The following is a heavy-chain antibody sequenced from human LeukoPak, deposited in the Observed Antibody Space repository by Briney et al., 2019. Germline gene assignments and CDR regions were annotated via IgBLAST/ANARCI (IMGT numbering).Heavy chain of an antibody. CDR1: GDSISGGDYY. D-gene: IGHD2-2*01. V-gene: IGHV4-30-4*08. CDR2: IYYGGST. J-gene: IGHJ3*02. Sequence: SQTLSLTCTVSGDSISGGDYYWSWIRQPPGKGLEWIGYIYYGGSTYYNPSLKRRVIISVDTSKNRFSLNLSSVTAADTAVYYCARGYCSSTSCYVSRYDAFDIWGQGTMVTVSS. CDR3: ARGYCSSTSCYVSRYDAFDI.